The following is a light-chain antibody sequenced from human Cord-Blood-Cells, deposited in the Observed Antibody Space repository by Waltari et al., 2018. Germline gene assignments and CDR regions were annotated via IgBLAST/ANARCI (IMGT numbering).Light chain of an antibody. J-gene: IGLJ2*01. V-gene: IGLV2-14*01. CDR1: SSDVGGYNY. CDR2: EVT. CDR3: SSYTSSSTVV. Sequence: QSALTQPASVSGSPGQSITISCTGTSSDVGGYNYVSWYQQHPGKSPKLMISEVTNRPSGVSNRFSGSKSGNTASLTNSGLQAEDEADYYCSSYTSSSTVVFGGGTKLTVL.